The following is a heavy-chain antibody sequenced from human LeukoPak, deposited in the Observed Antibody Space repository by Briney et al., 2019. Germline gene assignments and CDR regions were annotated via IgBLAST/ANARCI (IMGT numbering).Heavy chain of an antibody. Sequence: ASVKVSCKASGYTFTSYGISWVRQAPGQGLEWMGWISAYNGNTNYAQKLQGRVTMTTDTSTSTAYMELRSLRSDDTAVYYCARDTPLLVMVTAPDAFDIWGQGTMVTVSS. CDR1: GYTFTSYG. J-gene: IGHJ3*02. V-gene: IGHV1-18*01. CDR3: ARDTPLLVMVTAPDAFDI. CDR2: ISAYNGNT. D-gene: IGHD2-21*02.